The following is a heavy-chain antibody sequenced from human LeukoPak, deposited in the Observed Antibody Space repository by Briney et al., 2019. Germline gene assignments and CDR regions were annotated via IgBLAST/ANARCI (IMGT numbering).Heavy chain of an antibody. J-gene: IGHJ4*02. CDR2: ISSNGGST. CDR3: ARGGCSGGSCYVSY. CDR1: GFTFSSYA. Sequence: PGGSLRLSCAASGFTFSSYAMHWVRQAPGKGLEYVSAISSNGGSTYYANSVKGRFTISRDNSKNTLYLQMGSLRAEDMAVYYCARGGCSGGSCYVSYWGQGTLVTVSS. V-gene: IGHV3-64*01. D-gene: IGHD2-15*01.